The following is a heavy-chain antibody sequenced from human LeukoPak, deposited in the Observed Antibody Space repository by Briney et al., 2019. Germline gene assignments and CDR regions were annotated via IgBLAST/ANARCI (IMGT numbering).Heavy chain of an antibody. CDR2: ISSSSSYI. CDR3: ARGYNNYGYVFDI. Sequence: DPGGSLRLSCAASGFTFSSYSMNWVRQAPGKGLEWVSSISSSSSYIYYADSVKGRFTISRDNAKNSLYLQMNSLRAEDTAVYYCARGYNNYGYVFDIWGQGTVVTVSS. V-gene: IGHV3-21*01. J-gene: IGHJ3*02. CDR1: GFTFSSYS. D-gene: IGHD4-11*01.